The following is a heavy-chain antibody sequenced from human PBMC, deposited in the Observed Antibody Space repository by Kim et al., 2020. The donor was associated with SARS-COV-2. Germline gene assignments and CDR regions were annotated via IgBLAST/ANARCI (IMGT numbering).Heavy chain of an antibody. CDR1: GFTFSSDG. V-gene: IGHV3-30*18. CDR3: AKEEGSGYSSGWTYYYYGMDV. CDR2: ISYDGSNK. Sequence: GGSLRLSCAAAGFTFSSDGMHWVRQAPGKGLEWVAVISYDGSNKYYADSVKGRFTISRDNSKNTLYLQMNSLRAEDTAVYYCAKEEGSGYSSGWTYYYYGMDVWGQGTTVTVSS. D-gene: IGHD6-19*01. J-gene: IGHJ6*02.